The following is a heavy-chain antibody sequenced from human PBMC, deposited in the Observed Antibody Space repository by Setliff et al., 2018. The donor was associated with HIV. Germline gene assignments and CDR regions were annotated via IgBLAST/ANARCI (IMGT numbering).Heavy chain of an antibody. J-gene: IGHJ5*02. CDR2: VSAYNGHT. V-gene: IGHV1-18*01. Sequence: ASVKVSCKASGYTFSTYSITWVRQAPGQGLEWMGWVSAYNGHTDFAQKFQGRITLTTDTSSNTAYMELRSLRSDDTAIYYCARGGTYCTNGVCYTHNWFDPWGQGTLVTVSS. CDR1: GYTFSTYS. CDR3: ARGGTYCTNGVCYTHNWFDP. D-gene: IGHD2-8*01.